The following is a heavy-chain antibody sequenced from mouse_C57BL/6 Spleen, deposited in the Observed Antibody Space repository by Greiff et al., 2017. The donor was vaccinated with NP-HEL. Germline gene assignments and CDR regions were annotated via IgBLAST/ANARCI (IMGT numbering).Heavy chain of an antibody. Sequence: VQLQQSGAELVRPGASVTLSCKASGYTFTDYEMHWVKQTPVHGLEWIGAIDPETGGTAYNQKFKGKAILTADKSSSTAYMELRSLTSEDSAVYYCTRGRPLLYGDWGQGTTLTVSS. CDR2: IDPETGGT. V-gene: IGHV1-15*01. J-gene: IGHJ2*01. CDR1: GYTFTDYE. CDR3: TRGRPLLYGD. D-gene: IGHD2-12*01.